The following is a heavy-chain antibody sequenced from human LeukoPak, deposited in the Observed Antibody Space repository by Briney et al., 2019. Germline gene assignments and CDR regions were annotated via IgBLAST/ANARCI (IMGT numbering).Heavy chain of an antibody. CDR3: ARGRGSRTGSNGDYLDY. Sequence: ASVKVSCKASGGTFSSHAINWVRRAPGQGLEWMGRIIPILGLRNYAQKFQGRVTISADKSTSTAYMDVTSLRSEDTAVYYCARGRGSRTGSNGDYLDYWGQGTLVTVSS. CDR2: IIPILGLR. CDR1: GGTFSSHA. V-gene: IGHV1-69*04. D-gene: IGHD1-1*01. J-gene: IGHJ4*02.